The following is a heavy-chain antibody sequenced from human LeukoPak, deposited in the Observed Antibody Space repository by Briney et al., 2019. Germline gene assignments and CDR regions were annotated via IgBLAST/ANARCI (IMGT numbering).Heavy chain of an antibody. V-gene: IGHV3-23*01. CDR3: ASQGVVVVPAALILDY. CDR1: GFTFSSYA. J-gene: IGHJ4*02. CDR2: ISGSGGST. D-gene: IGHD2-2*01. Sequence: GGSLRLSCAASGFTFSSYAMSRVRQAPGKGLEWVSAISGSGGSTYYADSVKGRFTISRDNSKNTLYLQMNSLRAEDTAVYYCASQGVVVVPAALILDYWGQGTLVTVSS.